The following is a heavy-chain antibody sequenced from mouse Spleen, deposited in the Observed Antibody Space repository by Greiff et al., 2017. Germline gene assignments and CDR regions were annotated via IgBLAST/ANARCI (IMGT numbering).Heavy chain of an antibody. V-gene: IGHV5-6*01. CDR3: ARQDGPLDY. Sequence: VKLVESGGDLVKPGGSLKLSCAASGFTFSSYGMSWVRPTPDKRLEWVATISSGGSYTYYPASVKGRFTISRDNAKNTLYLQMSSLKSEDTAMYYCARQDGPLDYWGQGTTLTVSS. J-gene: IGHJ2*01. D-gene: IGHD1-2*01. CDR1: GFTFSSYG. CDR2: ISSGGSYT.